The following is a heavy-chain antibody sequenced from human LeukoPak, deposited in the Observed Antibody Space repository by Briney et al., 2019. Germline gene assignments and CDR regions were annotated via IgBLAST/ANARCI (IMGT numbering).Heavy chain of an antibody. D-gene: IGHD1-26*01. Sequence: SETLSLTCSVSGGSINNYWWNWIRQPPGKGLEWIGYIYYSGSTSYNPSLKSRLTISLDKSKNQFSLRLTSVTAADTAVYYCGIGGGATFPFDHWGQGSLVPVSS. V-gene: IGHV4-59*12. CDR1: GGSINNYW. CDR3: GIGGGATFPFDH. CDR2: IYYSGST. J-gene: IGHJ4*02.